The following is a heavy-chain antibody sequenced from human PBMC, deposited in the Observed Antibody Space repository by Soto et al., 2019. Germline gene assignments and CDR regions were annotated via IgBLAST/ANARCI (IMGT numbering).Heavy chain of an antibody. D-gene: IGHD4-17*01. CDR3: AMDYGDRPEYFKH. J-gene: IGHJ1*01. Sequence: QVQLVQSGPDLKRPGASMKVSCKASGYTFTSYGISWVRHAPGQGLEWMAWISPLKGRTQYSQKAQGRVTLSTDTSSNTAYMEMTTLRVDDTAVYYCAMDYGDRPEYFKHGGQGTLVTVS. CDR2: ISPLKGRT. V-gene: IGHV1-18*04. CDR1: GYTFTSYG.